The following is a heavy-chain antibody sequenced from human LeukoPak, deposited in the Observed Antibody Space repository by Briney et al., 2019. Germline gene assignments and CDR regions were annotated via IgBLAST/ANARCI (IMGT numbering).Heavy chain of an antibody. CDR1: GFTFSTSW. CDR2: IKKDGSET. CDR3: ARGRYSGTTYYFDY. J-gene: IGHJ4*02. D-gene: IGHD5-12*01. V-gene: IGHV3-7*03. Sequence: GGSLRPFCAASGFTFSTSWMSWVRQVPGKGLEWVANIKKDGSETYYVDSVKGRFTISRDNAKNSLYLQMNSLRAEDTAMYYCARGRYSGTTYYFDYWGQGTLVTVSS.